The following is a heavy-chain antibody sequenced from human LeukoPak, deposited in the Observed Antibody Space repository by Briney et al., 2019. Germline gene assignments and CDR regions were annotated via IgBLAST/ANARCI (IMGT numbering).Heavy chain of an antibody. J-gene: IGHJ4*02. CDR2: IIPIFCTV. CDR3: ARVPYLGSSGYLLHEYYFDY. V-gene: IGHV1-69*05. CDR1: GGTFSSYA. Sequence: SVKVSCKASGGTFSSYAISWVRQAPGQGVECMGGIIPIFCTVNNAQKFQGRVTITTHESTSTAYIELSRLRAEDTDVYYCARVPYLGSSGYLLHEYYFDYWGQGTLVTVSS. D-gene: IGHD3-22*01.